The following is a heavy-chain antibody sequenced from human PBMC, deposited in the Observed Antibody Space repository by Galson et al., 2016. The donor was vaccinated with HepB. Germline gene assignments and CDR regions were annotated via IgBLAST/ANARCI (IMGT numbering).Heavy chain of an antibody. CDR2: IWYDGSKK. CDR1: GFTVSSNY. D-gene: IGHD3-3*01. Sequence: SLRLSCAASGFTVSSNYMSWVRQAPGKGLEWVAVIWYDGSKKYYADSVKGRFTLSSDNSKNTLYLQMNSLRAEDTAVYYCSRDRIDISSDGYYYYYGMDVWSQETTVTVAS. J-gene: IGHJ6*02. CDR3: SRDRIDISSDGYYYYYGMDV. V-gene: IGHV3-33*08.